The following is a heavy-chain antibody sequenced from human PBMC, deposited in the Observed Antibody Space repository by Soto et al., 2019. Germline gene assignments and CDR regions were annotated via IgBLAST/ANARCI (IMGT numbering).Heavy chain of an antibody. CDR1: GFTFNRYG. CDR2: ISFDGSDK. V-gene: IGHV3-30*03. CDR3: ARVTPNWNYWYYYGMDV. J-gene: IGHJ6*02. D-gene: IGHD1-7*01. Sequence: SCVASGFTFNRYGMHWVRQAPGKGLEWVALISFDGSDKFYLDSVKGRFTLSRDNSKNTMFLQMNNLRSEDTALYYCARVTPNWNYWYYYGMDVWGQGTTVTVSS.